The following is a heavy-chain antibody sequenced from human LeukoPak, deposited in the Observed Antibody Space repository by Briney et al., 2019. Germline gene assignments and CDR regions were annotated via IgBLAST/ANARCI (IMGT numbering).Heavy chain of an antibody. CDR2: IYPGDSET. J-gene: IGHJ4*02. Sequence: GESLKISCKGSGYSFNRHWIGWVRQMPGKGLEWMGIIYPGDSETRYSPSFQGQVTISADKSISTAHLQWSSLKASDTAMYYCARLLYPPLFDYWGQGTLVTVSS. D-gene: IGHD2-2*01. V-gene: IGHV5-51*01. CDR3: ARLLYPPLFDY. CDR1: GYSFNRHW.